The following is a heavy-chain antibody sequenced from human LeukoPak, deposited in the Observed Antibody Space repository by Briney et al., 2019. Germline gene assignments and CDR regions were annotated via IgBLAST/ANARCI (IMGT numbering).Heavy chain of an antibody. CDR2: INSDGSNT. J-gene: IGHJ4*02. Sequence: GGSLRLSCAASGFTISSYWMHWLRQAPGRGLVWVSRINSDGSNTIYADSVKGRFTISRDNAKNTLYLQMNSLRAEDTAVYYCARNFDYKSDYWGQGTLVTVSS. V-gene: IGHV3-74*01. CDR1: GFTISSYW. CDR3: ARNFDYKSDY. D-gene: IGHD4-11*01.